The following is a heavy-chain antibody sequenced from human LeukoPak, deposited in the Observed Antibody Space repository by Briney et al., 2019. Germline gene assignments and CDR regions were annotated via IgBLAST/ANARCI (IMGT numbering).Heavy chain of an antibody. CDR2: ISAHTGDT. CDR3: ARESPGDFDF. V-gene: IGHV1-18*04. D-gene: IGHD7-27*01. Sequence: ASVKVSCKASGYTFTNYYMHWVRQAPGQGLEWVGWISAHTGDTNYAQKVQGRVTMTADTSTSTVYIELRSLKTDDTAIYYCARESPGDFDFWGQGTLVTVSS. CDR1: GYTFTNYY. J-gene: IGHJ4*02.